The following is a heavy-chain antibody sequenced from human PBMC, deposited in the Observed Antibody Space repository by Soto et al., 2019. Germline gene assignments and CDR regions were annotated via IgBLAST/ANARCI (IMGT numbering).Heavy chain of an antibody. CDR1: GCSISSYY. CDR2: IYYSGIT. J-gene: IGHJ5*02. Sequence: QVQLQESGTGLVKPSETLSLTCTVSGCSISSYYWSWIRQPPGKGLEWIGYIYYSGITNYNPSLKSRVTLSVDTSKNQFSLKLSSVTAADTAVYYCARTLFGWGIWFDPWGQGTLVTVSS. D-gene: IGHD3-10*02. CDR3: ARTLFGWGIWFDP. V-gene: IGHV4-59*01.